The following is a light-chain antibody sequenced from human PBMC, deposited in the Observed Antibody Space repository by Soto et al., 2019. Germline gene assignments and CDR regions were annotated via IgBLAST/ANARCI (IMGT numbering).Light chain of an antibody. J-gene: IGKJ4*01. Sequence: DIVMTHPPDSLSVSLGERATINSKSIQSVLYSSNNKNYLAWYHQKPGQPPKLLMYWASTRESGVPDRFSGSGSGTDFTLTISRLEPEDFAVYYCQQDGSSPLTFGGGTKVDIK. CDR3: QQDGSSPLT. CDR2: WAS. CDR1: QSVLYSSNNKNY. V-gene: IGKV4-1*01.